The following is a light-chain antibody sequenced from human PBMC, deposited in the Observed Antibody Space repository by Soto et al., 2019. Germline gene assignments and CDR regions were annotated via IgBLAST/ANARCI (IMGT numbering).Light chain of an antibody. V-gene: IGLV1-51*01. Sequence: QSVLTQPPSVSAAPGQKVTISCSGSSSNIGNNYASWYQHLPGTAPKLLIYHNNKRPSGIPDRFSDSKSGTSATLVITGLQTGDEADYYCGTWDSSLNAMVFGGGTKLTVL. J-gene: IGLJ2*01. CDR1: SSNIGNNY. CDR3: GTWDSSLNAMV. CDR2: HNN.